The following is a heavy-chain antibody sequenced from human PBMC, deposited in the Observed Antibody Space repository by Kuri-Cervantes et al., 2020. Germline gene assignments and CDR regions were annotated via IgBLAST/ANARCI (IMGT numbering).Heavy chain of an antibody. CDR2: ISGSGGGT. D-gene: IGHD6-13*01. J-gene: IGHJ4*02. CDR3: AKGVGQQLVYDY. V-gene: IGHV3-23*01. CDR1: GFTFNIYA. Sequence: GESLKISCAASGFTFNIYAMTWVRQAPGKGLEWVSGISGSGGGTYYADSVKGRFTISRDNSKNTLYLQMNTLRAEDTAIYYCAKGVGQQLVYDYWGQGTLVTVSS.